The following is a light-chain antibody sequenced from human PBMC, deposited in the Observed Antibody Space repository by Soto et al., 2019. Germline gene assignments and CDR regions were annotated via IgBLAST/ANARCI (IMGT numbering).Light chain of an antibody. V-gene: IGKV1-39*01. CDR2: AAT. J-gene: IGKJ1*01. CDR3: QQSYSLPVWT. CDR1: QRIGAY. Sequence: DIQMTQTPSSLSASVGDSVTITCRASQRIGAYVNWYQQKPGKPPKLLISAATNLADGVPSRFGGSGSGTDFTLSVSSLQPEDFATYYCQQSYSLPVWTFGQGTKVDIK.